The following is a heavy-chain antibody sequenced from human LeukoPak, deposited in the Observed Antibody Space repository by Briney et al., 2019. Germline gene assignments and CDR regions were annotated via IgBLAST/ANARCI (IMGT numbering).Heavy chain of an antibody. CDR1: GFTFSPYS. V-gene: IGHV3-48*04. J-gene: IGHJ4*02. D-gene: IGHD6-13*01. Sequence: GSLRLSCVASGFTFSPYSMNWVRQVPGKGLEWVSYINSGSTIKHYADSVWGRFTISRDDAENTLYLNMNSLTAEDTAVYYCTRDAGGNFDYWGQGTLVTVSS. CDR2: INSGSTIK. CDR3: TRDAGGNFDY.